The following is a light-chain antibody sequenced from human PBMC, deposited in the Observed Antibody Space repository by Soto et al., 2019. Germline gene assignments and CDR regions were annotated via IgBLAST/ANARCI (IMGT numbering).Light chain of an antibody. J-gene: IGKJ5*01. Sequence: DIQMTQSTSSLSASVGDRVTITCRASQSISSYLNWYQQKPGKAPKLLIYAASSLQSGVPSRFSGSGSGTDFTLTISSLQPEDFATYYCQQSYSTPPTTFGQGTRLENK. CDR1: QSISSY. CDR3: QQSYSTPPTT. V-gene: IGKV1-39*01. CDR2: AAS.